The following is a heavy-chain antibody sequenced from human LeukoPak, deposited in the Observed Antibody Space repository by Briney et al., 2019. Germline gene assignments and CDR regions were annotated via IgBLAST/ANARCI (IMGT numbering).Heavy chain of an antibody. Sequence: PSETLSLSCVVPGGSISTYYGSWIRQPPGKGLEWMGNISDSGITNYNLSLKSRGTISSETSKNKSPLIRICVTGAETTVHYCSRRGYCSGGTCYVLEYWGQGTPVTVSS. J-gene: IGHJ4*02. CDR1: GGSISTYY. D-gene: IGHD2-15*01. V-gene: IGHV4-59*08. CDR3: SRRGYCSGGTCYVLEY. CDR2: ISDSGIT.